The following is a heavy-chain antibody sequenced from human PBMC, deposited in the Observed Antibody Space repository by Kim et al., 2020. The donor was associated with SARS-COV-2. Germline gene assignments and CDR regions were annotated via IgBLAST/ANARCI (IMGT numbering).Heavy chain of an antibody. V-gene: IGHV3-23*01. CDR3: AKRSIAETYHFDY. D-gene: IGHD2-21*01. Sequence: ADSVKGRFTISRDNSKNTRYLQMSSLRAEDTALYYCAKRSIAETYHFDYWGQGTLLTVSS. J-gene: IGHJ4*02.